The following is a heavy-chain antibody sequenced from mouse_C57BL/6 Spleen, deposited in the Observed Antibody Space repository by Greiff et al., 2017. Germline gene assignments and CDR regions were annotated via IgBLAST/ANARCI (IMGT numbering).Heavy chain of an antibody. CDR2: IEPSDSGT. CDR3: ARRRSLYGNLYYFDY. D-gene: IGHD1-1*01. V-gene: IGHV1-52*01. CDR1: GYTFTSYW. Sequence: QVQLQQPGAELVRPGHSVTLSCKASGYTFTSYWMYWVNQRPTQGLEWIGNIEPSDSGTNYNQNFKDRATFTVDKSYSTAYMQLSSLTTEDSAVYYCARRRSLYGNLYYFDYWGQGTTLTVSS. J-gene: IGHJ2*01.